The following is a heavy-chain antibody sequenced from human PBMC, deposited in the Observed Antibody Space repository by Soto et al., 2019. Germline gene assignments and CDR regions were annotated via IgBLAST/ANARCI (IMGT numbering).Heavy chain of an antibody. V-gene: IGHV1-69*13. CDR3: ARLGPRAVAGTPHWFDP. CDR1: GGTFSSYT. J-gene: IGHJ5*02. Sequence: SVKVSCKASGGTFSSYTISWVRQAPGQGLEWMGGVIPMFGTANYAQKFQGRVTITADESTSTAYMELSSLRSEDTAVYYCARLGPRAVAGTPHWFDPWGQGTLVTVSS. CDR2: VIPMFGTA. D-gene: IGHD6-19*01.